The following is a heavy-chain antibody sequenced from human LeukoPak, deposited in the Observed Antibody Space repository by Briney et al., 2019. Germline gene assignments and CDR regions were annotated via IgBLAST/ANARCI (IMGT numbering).Heavy chain of an antibody. J-gene: IGHJ4*02. V-gene: IGHV3-48*04. CDR3: AREGSSSGWYGFDY. CDR1: GFNFSSYS. CDR2: ISSSSSTI. Sequence: GGSLRLSCAASGFNFSSYSMNWVRQAPGKGLEWVSYISSSSSTIYYAASVKGRFTISRDNAKNSLYLQMNSLRAEDTAVYYCAREGSSSGWYGFDYWGQGTLVTVSS. D-gene: IGHD6-19*01.